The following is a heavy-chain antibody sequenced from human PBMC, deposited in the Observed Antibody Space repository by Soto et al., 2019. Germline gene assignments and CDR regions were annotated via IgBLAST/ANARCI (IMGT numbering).Heavy chain of an antibody. CDR1: GFTFSSYG. Sequence: SGGSLRLSCAASGFTFSSYGMHWVRQAPGKGLEWVAVISYDGSNKYYADSVKGRFTISRDNSKNTLYLQMNSLRAEDTAVYYCAKDLNMVRGHYYYYGMDVWGQGTTVTVSS. J-gene: IGHJ6*02. CDR2: ISYDGSNK. V-gene: IGHV3-30*18. D-gene: IGHD3-10*01. CDR3: AKDLNMVRGHYYYYGMDV.